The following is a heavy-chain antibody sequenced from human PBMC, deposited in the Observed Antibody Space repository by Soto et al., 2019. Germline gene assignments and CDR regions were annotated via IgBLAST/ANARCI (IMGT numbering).Heavy chain of an antibody. V-gene: IGHV4-39*01. CDR3: SRFDSYGSFDF. J-gene: IGHJ4*02. CDR2: IYYSGST. CDR1: GGSISSSSYY. Sequence: ETLSLTCTVSGGSISSSSYYWGWIRQPPGKGLEWIGSIYYSGSTYYNPSLKSRVTISVDTSKNQFSLRLSSVTAADTAVYYCSRFDSYGSFDFWGQGTLVTVSS. D-gene: IGHD3-10*01.